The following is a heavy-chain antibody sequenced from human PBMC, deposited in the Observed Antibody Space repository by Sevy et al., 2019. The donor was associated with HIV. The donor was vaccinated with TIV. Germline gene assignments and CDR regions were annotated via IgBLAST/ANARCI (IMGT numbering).Heavy chain of an antibody. J-gene: IGHJ6*02. Sequence: GESLKISCKGSGYSFATYWIAWVRQMPGKGLEWRGIIYPDDSDTRYSPSFHGQVTISADKSISTAYLQWSTLKAYDTAKYYCARGARGTLPSFYYYTLNVWGQGTTVTVSS. CDR3: ARGARGTLPSFYYYTLNV. CDR1: GYSFATYW. V-gene: IGHV5-51*01. CDR2: IYPDDSDT. D-gene: IGHD1-1*01.